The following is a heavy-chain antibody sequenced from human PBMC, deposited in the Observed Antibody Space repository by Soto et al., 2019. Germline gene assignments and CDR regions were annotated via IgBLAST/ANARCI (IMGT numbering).Heavy chain of an antibody. CDR2: IKSKTDGGTT. D-gene: IGHD2-15*01. V-gene: IGHV3-15*01. CDR3: LYSTMRAFDI. Sequence: PGGALRLSCTASGFTFSNAWMSWVRQAPGKGLEWVGRIKSKTDGGTTDYAAPVKGRFTISRDDSKNTLYLQMNSLKTEDTAVYYCLYSTMRAFDIWGQGTMVTVSS. J-gene: IGHJ3*02. CDR1: GFTFSNAW.